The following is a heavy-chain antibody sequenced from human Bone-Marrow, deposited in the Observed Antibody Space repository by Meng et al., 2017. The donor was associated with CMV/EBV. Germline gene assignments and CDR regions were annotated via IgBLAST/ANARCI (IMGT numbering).Heavy chain of an antibody. CDR3: ARDEGPEVQLERRGGGDI. D-gene: IGHD1-1*01. J-gene: IGHJ3*02. CDR2: ISAYNGNT. Sequence: ASVKVSCKASGYTFTSYGISWVRQAPGQGLEWMGWISAYNGNTNYAQKLQGRVTMTTDTSTRTAYMELRSLRSDDTAVYYCARDEGPEVQLERRGGGDIWGQGTMVTVS. V-gene: IGHV1-18*01. CDR1: GYTFTSYG.